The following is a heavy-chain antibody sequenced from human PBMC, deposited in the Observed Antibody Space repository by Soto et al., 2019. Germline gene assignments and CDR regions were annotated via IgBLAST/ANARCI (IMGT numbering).Heavy chain of an antibody. CDR1: GGSFSGYY. CDR3: ARRGATVVTHPSGFDY. J-gene: IGHJ4*02. V-gene: IGHV4-34*01. Sequence: PSETLSLTCAVYGGSFSGYYWSWIRQPPGKGLEWIGEINHSGSTNYNPSLKSRVTISVDTSKNQFSLKLSSVTAADTAVYYCARRGATVVTHPSGFDYWGQGTLVTV. CDR2: INHSGST. D-gene: IGHD4-17*01.